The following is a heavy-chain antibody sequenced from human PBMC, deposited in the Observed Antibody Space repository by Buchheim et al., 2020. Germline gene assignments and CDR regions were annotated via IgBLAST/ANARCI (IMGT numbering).Heavy chain of an antibody. J-gene: IGHJ6*03. Sequence: QVQLVQSGAEVKEPGASVKVSCKASGYTFTNYALHWVRQAPGQRHEWMGWINTGNGDTKYPQKFQGRVTITRDTSASTAFLVLSSMGSEDAALYYCARGPYYRGAGRHYMDVWGQGT. V-gene: IGHV1-3*04. CDR2: INTGNGDT. CDR3: ARGPYYRGAGRHYMDV. CDR1: GYTFTNYA. D-gene: IGHD3-10*01.